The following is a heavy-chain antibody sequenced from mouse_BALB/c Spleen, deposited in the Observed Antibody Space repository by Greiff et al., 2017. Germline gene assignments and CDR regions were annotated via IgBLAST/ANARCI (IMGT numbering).Heavy chain of an antibody. V-gene: IGHV1-82*01. CDR1: GYAFSSSW. J-gene: IGHJ2*01. CDR2: IYPGDGDT. CDR3: AALTTVVFDY. Sequence: QVHVKQSGPELVKPGASVKISCKASGYAFSSSWMNWVKQRPGQGLEWIGRIYPGDGDTNYNGKFKGKATLTADKSSSTAYMQLSSLTSVDSAVYFCAALTTVVFDYWGQGTTLTVSS. D-gene: IGHD1-1*01.